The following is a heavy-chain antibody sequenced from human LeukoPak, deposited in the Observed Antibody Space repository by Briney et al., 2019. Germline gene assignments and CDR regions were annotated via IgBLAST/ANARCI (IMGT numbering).Heavy chain of an antibody. Sequence: SETLSLTCSISGYSISSGYFWGWIRQPPGKGLEWIGNIHHDGITYYNPSLKSRVTISVDTSKNQFSLKLSSVTAADTAVYYCARGRKVCYYYYYMDVWGKGTTVTVSS. J-gene: IGHJ6*03. V-gene: IGHV4-38-2*02. CDR3: ARGRKVCYYYYYMDV. CDR2: IHHDGIT. CDR1: GYSISSGYF.